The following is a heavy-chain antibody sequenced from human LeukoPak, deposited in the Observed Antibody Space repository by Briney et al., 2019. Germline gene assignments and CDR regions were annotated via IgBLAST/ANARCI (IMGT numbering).Heavy chain of an antibody. CDR2: NNTNTGNP. Sequence: ASVKVSCKASGYTFTSYAMNWVRQAPGQGLEWMGWNNTNTGNPTYAQGFTGRFVFSLDTSVSTAYLQISSLKAEDTAVYYCASNYYDFWSGYYVGYYYYYMDVWGKGTTVTVSS. D-gene: IGHD3-3*01. J-gene: IGHJ6*03. V-gene: IGHV7-4-1*02. CDR3: ASNYYDFWSGYYVGYYYYYMDV. CDR1: GYTFTSYA.